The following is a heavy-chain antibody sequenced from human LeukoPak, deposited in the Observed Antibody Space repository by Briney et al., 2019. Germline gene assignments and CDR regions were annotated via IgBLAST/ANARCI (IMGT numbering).Heavy chain of an antibody. D-gene: IGHD6-19*01. CDR1: GFSFSSYA. V-gene: IGHV3-23*01. Sequence: GGSLRLSCAASGFSFSSYAMTWVRQAPGKGLEWVSAISGSVGSTSYADSVKGRFTVSRDNSKNTLYLQMNSLRAEDTAVYYCAKDVVGGAVADTGYWGQGTLVTVSS. CDR2: ISGSVGST. CDR3: AKDVVGGAVADTGY. J-gene: IGHJ4*02.